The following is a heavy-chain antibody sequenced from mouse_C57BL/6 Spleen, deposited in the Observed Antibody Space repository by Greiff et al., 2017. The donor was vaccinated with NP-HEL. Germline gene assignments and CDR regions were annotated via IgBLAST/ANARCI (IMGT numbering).Heavy chain of an antibody. CDR1: GFTFSSYA. CDR2: ISDGGSYT. V-gene: IGHV5-4*01. J-gene: IGHJ1*01. CDR3: ARDSGYYPYWYFDV. Sequence: EVKVVESGGGLVKPGGSLKLSCAASGFTFSSYAMSWVRQTPEKRLAWVATISDGGSYTYYPDNVKGRFTISRDNAKNNLYLQMSHLKSEDTAMYYCARDSGYYPYWYFDVWGSGTTVTVSS. D-gene: IGHD2-3*01.